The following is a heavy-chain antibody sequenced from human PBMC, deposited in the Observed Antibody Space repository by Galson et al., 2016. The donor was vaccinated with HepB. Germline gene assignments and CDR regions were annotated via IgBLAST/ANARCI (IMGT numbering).Heavy chain of an antibody. D-gene: IGHD3-3*01. CDR1: GFSFKNYD. J-gene: IGHJ6*02. CDR2: IDAAGAT. Sequence: SLRLSCAASGFSFKNYDMHWVRQTTGKGLEWVSTIDAAGATYYLGSVKGRFAISRENAKNSLYLQMNSLRAEDAAIYYWARAYYDFGYGMDVWGQGTTVTVSS. V-gene: IGHV3-13*01. CDR3: ARAYYDFGYGMDV.